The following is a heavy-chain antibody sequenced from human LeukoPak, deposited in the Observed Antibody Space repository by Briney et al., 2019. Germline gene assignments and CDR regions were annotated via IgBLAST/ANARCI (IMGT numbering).Heavy chain of an antibody. CDR3: ARDRGGDYGGQEVDY. CDR1: GFTFSSYS. Sequence: PGRSLRLFCGASGFTFSSYSMKWVRQAPGKGLEWVSYISSRSSTIYYADSVKGRFTISRDNAKNSLYLQMNSLRDEDTAVYYCARDRGGDYGGQEVDYWGQGTLVTVSS. CDR2: ISSRSSTI. V-gene: IGHV3-48*02. J-gene: IGHJ4*02. D-gene: IGHD4-23*01.